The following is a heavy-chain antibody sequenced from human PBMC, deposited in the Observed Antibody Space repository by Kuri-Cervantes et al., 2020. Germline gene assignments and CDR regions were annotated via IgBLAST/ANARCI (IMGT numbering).Heavy chain of an antibody. J-gene: IGHJ4*01. CDR3: AKDQYPITMVRGVSQVDY. CDR2: IYCGGST. Sequence: GGSLRLSCAAYGFTVSSNYISWVRQAPGKGLEWVSVIYCGGSTYYADSVKGRFTISRDNSKNTLYLQMNSLRAEDKAVYYCAKDQYPITMVRGVSQVDYWGQGTRVTVSS. V-gene: IGHV3-53*01. CDR1: GFTVSSNY. D-gene: IGHD3-10*01.